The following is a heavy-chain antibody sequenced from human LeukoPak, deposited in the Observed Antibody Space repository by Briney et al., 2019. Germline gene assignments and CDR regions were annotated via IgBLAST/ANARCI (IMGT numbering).Heavy chain of an antibody. Sequence: ESLNLSYKGSGYSFATYWIGWVRQMPGKGLEWMGVIYLGDSETTYSPSLQGQVTISADKSKSTAYLQWSSLKASDTAMYYCARQSSGSHYYYGMDVWGKGTKVAVSS. CDR3: ARQSSGSHYYYGMDV. CDR1: GYSFATYW. J-gene: IGHJ6*04. CDR2: IYLGDSET. V-gene: IGHV5-51*01. D-gene: IGHD3-10*01.